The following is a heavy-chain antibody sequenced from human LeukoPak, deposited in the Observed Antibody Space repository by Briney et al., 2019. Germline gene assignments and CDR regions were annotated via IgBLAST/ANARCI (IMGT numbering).Heavy chain of an antibody. J-gene: IGHJ4*02. CDR1: GGSISGSSYY. Sequence: SETLSLTCTVSGGSISGSSYYWGWIRQPPGKGLEWIGYIYYSGSTNYNPSLKSRLTISVDTSKNQFSLKLSSVTAADTAVYYCARQGIQLWLPFDYWGQGTLVTVSS. CDR3: ARQGIQLWLPFDY. D-gene: IGHD5-18*01. V-gene: IGHV4-61*05. CDR2: IYYSGST.